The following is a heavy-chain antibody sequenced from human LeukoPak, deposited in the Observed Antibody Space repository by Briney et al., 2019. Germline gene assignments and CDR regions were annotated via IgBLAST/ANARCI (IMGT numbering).Heavy chain of an antibody. CDR3: AKDKAAASTGYFDF. Sequence: PGGSLRLSCAASGFTFSSYAMSWVRQAPGKGLEWVSAISGSGGSTYYADSVKGRFTISRDNAKNSLYLQMNSLRAEDTALYYCAKDKAAASTGYFDFWGQGTLVTVSS. J-gene: IGHJ4*01. V-gene: IGHV3-23*01. CDR1: GFTFSSYA. D-gene: IGHD6-13*01. CDR2: ISGSGGST.